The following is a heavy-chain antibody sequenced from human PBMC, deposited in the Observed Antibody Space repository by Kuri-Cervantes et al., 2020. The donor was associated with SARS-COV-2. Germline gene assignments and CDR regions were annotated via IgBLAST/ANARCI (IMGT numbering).Heavy chain of an antibody. CDR3: ASDLFGELATYFDY. CDR1: GGSISSHY. J-gene: IGHJ4*02. V-gene: IGHV4-59*08. CDR2: IYHSGST. D-gene: IGHD3-10*01. Sequence: GSLRLSCTVSGGSISSHYWSWIRQPPGKGLEWIGSIYHSGSTYYNPSLKSRVTISVDTSKNQFSLKLSSVTAADTAVYYCASDLFGELATYFDYWGQGTLVTVSS.